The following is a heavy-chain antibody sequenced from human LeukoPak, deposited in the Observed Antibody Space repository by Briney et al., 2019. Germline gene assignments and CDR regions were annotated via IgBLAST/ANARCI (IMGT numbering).Heavy chain of an antibody. Sequence: SETLSLTCAVYGGSFSGYYWSWIRQPAGKGLEWIGRIYTSGSTNYNPSLKSRVTMSVDTSKNQFSLKLSSVTAADTAVYYCARDREYYDILTGPFDPWGQGTLVTVSS. CDR3: ARDREYYDILTGPFDP. CDR2: IYTSGST. CDR1: GGSFSGYY. D-gene: IGHD3-9*01. V-gene: IGHV4-4*07. J-gene: IGHJ5*02.